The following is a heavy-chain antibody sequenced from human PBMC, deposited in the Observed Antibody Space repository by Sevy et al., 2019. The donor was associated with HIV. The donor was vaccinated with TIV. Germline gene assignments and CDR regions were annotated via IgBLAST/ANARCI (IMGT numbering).Heavy chain of an antibody. CDR3: ARAGDDYCTSTDCSKNWFDP. D-gene: IGHD2-8*01. J-gene: IGHJ5*02. CDR2: ISSSGTTM. V-gene: IGHV3-11*01. CDR1: GFTFSDYY. Sequence: GGSLRLSCAASGFTFSDYYMTWIRQAPGKGLEWVSYISSSGTTMFYADSVKGRFTISRDNAKNSLFLQMNSLRAEDTAVYYCARAGDDYCTSTDCSKNWFDPWGQGTLVTVSS.